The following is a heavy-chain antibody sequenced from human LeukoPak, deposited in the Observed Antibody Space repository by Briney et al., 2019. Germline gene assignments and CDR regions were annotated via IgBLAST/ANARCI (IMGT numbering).Heavy chain of an antibody. V-gene: IGHV3-30*04. CDR2: ISYDRSKN. CDR1: GFTFSSHA. Sequence: GGSLRLSCAASGFTFSSHAIHWVRQAPGKGLEWVAFISYDRSKNYYADSVKGRSTISRDNSRNTLYLQMNSLRAEDTAVYYCARDSSGDYAVDYWGQGTLVSVSS. D-gene: IGHD4-17*01. CDR3: ARDSSGDYAVDY. J-gene: IGHJ4*02.